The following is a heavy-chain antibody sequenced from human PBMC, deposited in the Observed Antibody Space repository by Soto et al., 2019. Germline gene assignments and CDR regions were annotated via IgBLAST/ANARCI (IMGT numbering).Heavy chain of an antibody. Sequence: QLQLQESGPGLVKPSETLYLTCTVSGGSISSSSYYWGWIRQPPGKGLEWIGRIYYSGSTYYNPSHNIRVTIAVDTSKNQCSLKLSSVTAADTAVYYCARPRSGCCSGGSCYGNSYAIDIWGQGTMVTVSS. CDR1: GGSISSSSYY. V-gene: IGHV4-39*01. D-gene: IGHD2-15*01. J-gene: IGHJ3*02. CDR3: ARPRSGCCSGGSCYGNSYAIDI. CDR2: IYYSGST.